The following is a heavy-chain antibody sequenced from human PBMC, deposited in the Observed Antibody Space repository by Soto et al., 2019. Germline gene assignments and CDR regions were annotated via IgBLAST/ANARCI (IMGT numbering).Heavy chain of an antibody. CDR1: GFTFDDYA. D-gene: IGHD6-13*01. CDR2: ISWNSGSI. V-gene: IGHV3-9*01. J-gene: IGHJ4*02. Sequence: EVQLVESGGGLVQPGRSLRLSCAASGFTFDDYAMHWVRQAPGKGLEWVSGISWNSGSIGCADSVKGRFTISRDNAKNSLYLQMNSLRAEDTALYYCAKDIVVVSRSAAGTSFDYWGQGTLVTVSS. CDR3: AKDIVVVSRSAAGTSFDY.